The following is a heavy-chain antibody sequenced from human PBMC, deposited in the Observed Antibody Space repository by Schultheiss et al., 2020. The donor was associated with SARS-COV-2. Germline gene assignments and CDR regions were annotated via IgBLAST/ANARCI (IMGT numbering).Heavy chain of an antibody. D-gene: IGHD4-17*01. CDR3: ATTDGDPRRGNWFDP. V-gene: IGHV4-61*02. CDR2: IYTSGST. Sequence: LRLSCTVSGGSISSGSYYWSWIRQPAGKGLEWIGRIYTSGSTNYNPSLKSRVTISVDTSKNQFSLKLSSVTAADTAVYYCATTDGDPRRGNWFDPWGQGTLVTVSS. J-gene: IGHJ5*02. CDR1: GGSISSGSYY.